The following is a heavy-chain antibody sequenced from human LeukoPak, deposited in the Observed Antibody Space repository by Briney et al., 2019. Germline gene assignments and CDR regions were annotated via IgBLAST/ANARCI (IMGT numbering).Heavy chain of an antibody. J-gene: IGHJ3*02. CDR3: ARLGRYCSGGSCRRPDAFDI. D-gene: IGHD2-15*01. Sequence: ASVKVSCKASGYTFTSYYMHWVRQAPGQGLEWMGIINPSGGSTSYAQKFQGRVTMTRDTSTSTVYMELSSLRSEDTAVYYCARLGRYCSGGSCRRPDAFDIWGQGTMVTVS. CDR1: GYTFTSYY. CDR2: INPSGGST. V-gene: IGHV1-46*01.